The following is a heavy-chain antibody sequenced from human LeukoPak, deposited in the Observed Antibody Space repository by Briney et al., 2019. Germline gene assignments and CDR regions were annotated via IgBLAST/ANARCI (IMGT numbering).Heavy chain of an antibody. J-gene: IGHJ4*02. CDR1: GGSTSSSNYY. Sequence: SETLSLTCTVSGGSTSSSNYYWGWIRQPPGKGLEWIGGIHYSGNTYYNPSLRSRVTITVDTSKNQFSLKLSSVTAADTAVYYCARLGAGPTYYDFWSGYSSFYFDYWGQGTLVTVSS. V-gene: IGHV4-39*01. D-gene: IGHD3-3*01. CDR3: ARLGAGPTYYDFWSGYSSFYFDY. CDR2: IHYSGNT.